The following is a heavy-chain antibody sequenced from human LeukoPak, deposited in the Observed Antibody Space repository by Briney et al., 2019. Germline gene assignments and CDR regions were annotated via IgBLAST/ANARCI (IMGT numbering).Heavy chain of an antibody. J-gene: IGHJ5*02. D-gene: IGHD3-10*01. CDR1: GYTFTSHY. V-gene: IGHV1-46*01. Sequence: ASVKVSCKASGYTFTSHYMHWVRQAPGQGLEWMGIINPSGGSTSYAQKFQGRVTMTRDTSTSTVYMELSSLRSEDTAVYYCAREGVYYGSGSSNWFDPRGQGTLVTVSS. CDR3: AREGVYYGSGSSNWFDP. CDR2: INPSGGST.